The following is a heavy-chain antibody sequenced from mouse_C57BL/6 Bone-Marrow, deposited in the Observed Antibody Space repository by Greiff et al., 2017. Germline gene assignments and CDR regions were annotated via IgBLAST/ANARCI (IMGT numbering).Heavy chain of an antibody. V-gene: IGHV5-16*01. D-gene: IGHD1-1*01. CDR3: ARDKTTVVSDWYFDV. J-gene: IGHJ1*03. CDR1: GFTFSDYY. CDR2: INYDGSST. Sequence: EVQLVESEGGLVQPGSSMKLSCTASGFTFSDYYMAWVRQVPEKGLEWVANINYDGSSTYYLDSLKSRFIISRDNAKNILYLQMSSLKSEDTATYYCARDKTTVVSDWYFDVWGTGTTVTVSS.